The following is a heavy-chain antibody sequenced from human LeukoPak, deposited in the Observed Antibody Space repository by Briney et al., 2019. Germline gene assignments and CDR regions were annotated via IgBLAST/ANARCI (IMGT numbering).Heavy chain of an antibody. CDR1: GYTFTSYG. J-gene: IGHJ3*02. D-gene: IGHD5-12*01. V-gene: IGHV1-18*01. Sequence: ASVKVSCKASGYTFTSYGISWVRQAPGQGLEWMGWISAYNGNTNYAQKLQGRVTMTTDTSTSTAYMELRSLRSDDTAVYYCARGRFKRGYSGYAGGFDIWGQGTMVTVSS. CDR2: ISAYNGNT. CDR3: ARGRFKRGYSGYAGGFDI.